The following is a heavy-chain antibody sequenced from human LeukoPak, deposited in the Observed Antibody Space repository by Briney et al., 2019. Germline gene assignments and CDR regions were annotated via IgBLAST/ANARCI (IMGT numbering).Heavy chain of an antibody. CDR1: GYTSSSYA. J-gene: IGHJ4*02. CDR3: AKDSGIAYDY. D-gene: IGHD6-13*01. CDR2: ISGSGGST. V-gene: IGHV3-23*01. Sequence: GGSLRLSCAASGYTSSSYAMSWVRQAPGKGLEWVSAISGSGGSTYYADSVKGRFTISRDNSKNTLYLQMNSLRAEDTAVYYCAKDSGIAYDYWGQGTLVTVSS.